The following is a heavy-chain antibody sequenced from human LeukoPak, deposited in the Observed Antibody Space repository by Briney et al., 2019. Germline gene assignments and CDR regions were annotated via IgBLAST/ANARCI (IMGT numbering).Heavy chain of an antibody. CDR3: AREPGIAVAGTLGSDY. CDR2: INPNSGGT. Sequence: GASVKVSCRASGYTFTGYYMHWVRQAPGQGLEWMGWINPNSGGTNYAQKFQGRVTMTRDTSISTAYMELSRLRSDDTAVYYCAREPGIAVAGTLGSDYWGQGTLVTVSS. J-gene: IGHJ4*02. CDR1: GYTFTGYY. V-gene: IGHV1-2*02. D-gene: IGHD6-19*01.